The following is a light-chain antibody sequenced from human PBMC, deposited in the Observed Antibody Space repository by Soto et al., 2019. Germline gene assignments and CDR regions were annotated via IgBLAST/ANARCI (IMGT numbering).Light chain of an antibody. CDR1: QSVSSY. Sequence: EIVLTQSPSTLSLSPGERDTLSCRASQSVSSYLAWYQQKPGQAPRLLIYDASNRATGTPARFSGSGSGTDFTLTISTLEPEDFAVYYCQQRSNWRVTVGGGTKV. CDR2: DAS. J-gene: IGKJ4*01. V-gene: IGKV3-11*01. CDR3: QQRSNWRVT.